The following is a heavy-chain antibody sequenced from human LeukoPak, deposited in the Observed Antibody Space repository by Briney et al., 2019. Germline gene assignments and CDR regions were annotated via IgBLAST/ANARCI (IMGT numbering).Heavy chain of an antibody. CDR2: IIPIFGTA. J-gene: IGHJ5*02. Sequence: ASVKVSCKASGGTFSSYAISRVRQAPGQGLEWMGGIIPIFGTANYAQKFQGRVTITADESTSTAYMELSSLRSEDTAVYYCARGREVVYYDFWSGSFDPWGQGTLVTVSS. D-gene: IGHD3-3*01. CDR3: ARGREVVYYDFWSGSFDP. CDR1: GGTFSSYA. V-gene: IGHV1-69*13.